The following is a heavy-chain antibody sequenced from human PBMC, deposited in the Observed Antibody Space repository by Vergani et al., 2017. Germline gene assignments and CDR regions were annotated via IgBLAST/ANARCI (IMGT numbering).Heavy chain of an antibody. V-gene: IGHV4-59*01. J-gene: IGHJ2*01. Sequence: QVQLQESGPGLVKPSETLSLTCTVSGGSISSYYWSWIRQPPGKGLGWIGYIYYSGSTNYNTSLKSRVTRSVDRSKNQFSLTLSSVTAADTAVYYCARASKYDIVTGYEPWYFDLWGRGTLVTVSS. D-gene: IGHD3-9*01. CDR2: IYYSGST. CDR1: GGSISSYY. CDR3: ARASKYDIVTGYEPWYFDL.